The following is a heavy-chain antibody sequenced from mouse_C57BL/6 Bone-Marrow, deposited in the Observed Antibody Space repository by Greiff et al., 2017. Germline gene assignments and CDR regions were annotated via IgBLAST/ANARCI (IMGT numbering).Heavy chain of an antibody. V-gene: IGHV1-81*01. CDR3: ARGLYGSPYYYAMDY. CDR2: IYPRSGNT. D-gene: IGHD1-1*01. J-gene: IGHJ4*01. CDR1: GYTFTSYG. Sequence: VQLQHSGAELARPGASVKLSCKASGYTFTSYGISWVKQRTGQGLEWIGEIYPRSGNTYYNEKFKGKATLTADKSSSTAYMELRSLTSEDSAVYFCARGLYGSPYYYAMDYWGQGTSVTVSS.